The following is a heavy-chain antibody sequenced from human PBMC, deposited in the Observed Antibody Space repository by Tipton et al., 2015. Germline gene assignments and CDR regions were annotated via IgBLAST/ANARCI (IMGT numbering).Heavy chain of an antibody. D-gene: IGHD3-22*01. J-gene: IGHJ2*01. V-gene: IGHV4-34*01. CDR1: GGSFSGYY. Sequence: LRLSCAVYGGSFSGYYWTWIRQPPGKGLEWIGEINHSGGTKYNPSLKSRVTISVDTSKNQFSLKLSSVTAADTAVYYCARDAGRYYDSSGLSWYFDLWGRGTLVTVSS. CDR2: INHSGGT. CDR3: ARDAGRYYDSSGLSWYFDL.